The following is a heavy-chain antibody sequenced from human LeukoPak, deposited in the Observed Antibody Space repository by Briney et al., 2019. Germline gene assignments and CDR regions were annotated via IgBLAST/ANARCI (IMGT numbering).Heavy chain of an antibody. D-gene: IGHD2-2*01. CDR1: GGSLSSSSYY. Sequence: SETLSLTCTVSGGSLSSSSYYWGWIRQPPGKGLEWIGSIYYSGSTYYNPSLKSRVTISVDTSKNQFSLKLSSVTAADTAVYYCASLIVVVPAATDYWGQGTLVTVSS. CDR3: ASLIVVVPAATDY. V-gene: IGHV4-39*01. J-gene: IGHJ4*02. CDR2: IYYSGST.